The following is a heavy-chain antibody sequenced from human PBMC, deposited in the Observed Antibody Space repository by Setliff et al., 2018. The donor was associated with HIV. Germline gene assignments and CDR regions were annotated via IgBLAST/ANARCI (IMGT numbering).Heavy chain of an antibody. CDR3: ARSLRYFDWSLRRPSHDAFDF. Sequence: NPSETLSLTCSVSGGSISSGDYYWGWIRQPPGKGLEWIGYIYHSGSTYYNPSLKSPVTISVDTSKNQFSLKLSFVTAADTAVYYCARSLRYFDWSLRRPSHDAFDFWGQGTMVTVSS. D-gene: IGHD3-9*01. CDR2: IYHSGST. V-gene: IGHV4-30-4*08. CDR1: GGSISSGDYY. J-gene: IGHJ3*01.